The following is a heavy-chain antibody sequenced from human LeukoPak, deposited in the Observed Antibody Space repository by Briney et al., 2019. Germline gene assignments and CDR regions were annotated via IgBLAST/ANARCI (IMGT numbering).Heavy chain of an antibody. D-gene: IGHD6-19*01. CDR1: GYTFTGYY. CDR2: INPNSGGT. V-gene: IGHV1-2*02. Sequence: ASVKVSCKASGYTFTGYYMYWVRQAPGQGLEWMGWINPNSGGTNYAQKFQGRVTMTRDTSISTAYMELSRLRSDDTAVYYCARASGGWYPVYFQHWGQGTLVTVSS. CDR3: ARASGGWYPVYFQH. J-gene: IGHJ1*01.